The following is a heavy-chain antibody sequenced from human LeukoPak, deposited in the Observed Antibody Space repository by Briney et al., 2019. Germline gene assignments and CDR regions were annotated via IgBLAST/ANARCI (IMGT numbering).Heavy chain of an antibody. Sequence: GGSLRLSCAASGFTFSSYSMNWVRQAPGKGLEWVSSISSSSSYIYYADSVKGRFTISRDNAKNSLYLQMSSLRAEDTAVYYCAREFLENYDILTGYYLSWGQGTLVTVSS. CDR2: ISSSSSYI. CDR1: GFTFSSYS. V-gene: IGHV3-21*01. J-gene: IGHJ5*02. CDR3: AREFLENYDILTGYYLS. D-gene: IGHD3-9*01.